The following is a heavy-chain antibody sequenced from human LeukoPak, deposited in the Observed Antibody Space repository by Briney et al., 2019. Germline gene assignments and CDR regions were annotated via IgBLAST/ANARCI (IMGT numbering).Heavy chain of an antibody. Sequence: GGSLRLSCAASGFTFSGSVMHWVRQASGKGLEWVGRIRSKANNYATAYAASVKGRFTISRDNSKNTLYLQMNSLRAEDTAVYYCARSTVTTYYYYMDVWGKGTTVTISS. CDR2: IRSKANNYAT. CDR3: ARSTVTTYYYYMDV. D-gene: IGHD4-17*01. CDR1: GFTFSGSV. V-gene: IGHV3-73*01. J-gene: IGHJ6*03.